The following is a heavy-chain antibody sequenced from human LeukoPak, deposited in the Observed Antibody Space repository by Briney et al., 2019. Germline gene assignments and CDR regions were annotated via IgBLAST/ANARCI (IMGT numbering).Heavy chain of an antibody. V-gene: IGHV3-11*01. CDR2: ISSSGSTI. J-gene: IGHJ3*01. D-gene: IGHD3-10*01. CDR1: GFTFSDYY. CDR3: ARDWSYIALDV. Sequence: GGSLRLSCAASGFTFSDYYMSWIRQAPGKGLEWVSYISSSGSTIYYADSVKGRFTISRDNAKNSLYLQMNSLRAEDTALYYCARDWSYIALDVWGQGTMVTVSS.